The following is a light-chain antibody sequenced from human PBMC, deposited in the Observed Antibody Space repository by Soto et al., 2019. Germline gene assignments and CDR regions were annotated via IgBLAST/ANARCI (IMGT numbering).Light chain of an antibody. J-gene: IGKJ1*01. Sequence: DIPMTQSPSTLSASVEDRVTITGRASQSISSWLAWYQQKPGKVPKLLIYDASSLESGVPSRFSGSGSGTEFTFSISSLKADDFATYYCQQYNSYWRFGQGTKVEIK. CDR1: QSISSW. V-gene: IGKV1-5*01. CDR2: DAS. CDR3: QQYNSYWR.